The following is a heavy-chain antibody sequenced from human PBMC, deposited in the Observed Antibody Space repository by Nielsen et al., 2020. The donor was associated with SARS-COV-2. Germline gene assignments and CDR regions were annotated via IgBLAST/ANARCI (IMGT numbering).Heavy chain of an antibody. Sequence: GGSLRLSCAASGFTFSSYAMSWVRQAPGKGLLWVSGIIGSGGSTYYADSVKGRFAISRDNSKNTLYLQMNSLRAEDTAVYYCARDGYSSNYYADYWGQGTLVSVSS. CDR1: GFTFSSYA. D-gene: IGHD6-13*01. J-gene: IGHJ4*02. CDR2: IIGSGGST. V-gene: IGHV3-23*01. CDR3: ARDGYSSNYYADY.